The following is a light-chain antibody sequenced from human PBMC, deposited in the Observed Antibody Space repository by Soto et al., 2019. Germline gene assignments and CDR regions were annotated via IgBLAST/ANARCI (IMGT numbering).Light chain of an antibody. J-gene: IGKJ2*01. Sequence: DILLTQSPGTLSLSPGERATLSCRTSQSVNGDYLGWYQQRPGQAPRLLIYGTSNRATGIPDRFSGSGSGTVFTLTISRLEPEGFGVYYCRQYDGSPPMYTFGQGTKLEIK. CDR2: GTS. V-gene: IGKV3-20*01. CDR1: QSVNGDY. CDR3: RQYDGSPPMYT.